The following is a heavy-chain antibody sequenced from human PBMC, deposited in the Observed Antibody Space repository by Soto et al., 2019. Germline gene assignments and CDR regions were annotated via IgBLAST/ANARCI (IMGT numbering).Heavy chain of an antibody. Sequence: ASVKVSCKASGYTFTGYYMHWVRQAPGQGLEWMGWINPNSGGTNYAQKFQGWVTMTRDTPISTAYMELSRLRSDDTAVYYCARAAVSYGDAFDIWGQGTMVTVSS. J-gene: IGHJ3*02. V-gene: IGHV1-2*04. CDR3: ARAAVSYGDAFDI. D-gene: IGHD5-18*01. CDR2: INPNSGGT. CDR1: GYTFTGYY.